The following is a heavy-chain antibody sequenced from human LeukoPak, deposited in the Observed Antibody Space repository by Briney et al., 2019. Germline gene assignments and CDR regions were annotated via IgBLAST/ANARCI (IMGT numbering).Heavy chain of an antibody. CDR2: INHSGST. Sequence: SETLSLTCSVSTDSRNTYYWSRIRQPPGKGLEWIGEINHSGSTNYNPSLKSRVTISVDTSKNQFSLKLSSVTAADTAVYYCASGVVVPAANNYYYMDVWGKGTTVTVSS. CDR1: TDSRNTYY. D-gene: IGHD2-2*01. CDR3: ASGVVVPAANNYYYMDV. V-gene: IGHV4-34*01. J-gene: IGHJ6*03.